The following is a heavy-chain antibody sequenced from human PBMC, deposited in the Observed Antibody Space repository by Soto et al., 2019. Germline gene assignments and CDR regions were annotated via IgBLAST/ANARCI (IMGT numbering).Heavy chain of an antibody. CDR3: ARQPRDVLPEYVASDY. Sequence: EVQLVQSGAEVKKPGESLRISCKGSGYSFTSYWISWVRQMPGKGLEWMGRIDPSDSYTNYSPSFQGHVTISADKSISTAYLQWSSLKASDTAMYYCARQPRDVLPEYVASDYWGQGTLVTVSS. J-gene: IGHJ4*02. V-gene: IGHV5-10-1*01. D-gene: IGHD3-10*02. CDR1: GYSFTSYW. CDR2: IDPSDSYT.